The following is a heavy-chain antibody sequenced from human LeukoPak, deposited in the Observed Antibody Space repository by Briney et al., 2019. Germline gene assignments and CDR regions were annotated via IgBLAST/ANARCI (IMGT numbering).Heavy chain of an antibody. CDR1: GGSFSGYY. D-gene: IGHD3-10*01. CDR2: IYYSGST. V-gene: IGHV4-59*01. Sequence: SETLSLTCAVYGGSFSGYYWNWIRQPPGKGLGWIGYIYYSGSTNYNPSLKSRVTISVDTSKNQFSLKLSSVTAADTAVYYCARAPGGYGSGSRGAFDIWGQGTIVTVSS. CDR3: ARAPGGYGSGSRGAFDI. J-gene: IGHJ3*02.